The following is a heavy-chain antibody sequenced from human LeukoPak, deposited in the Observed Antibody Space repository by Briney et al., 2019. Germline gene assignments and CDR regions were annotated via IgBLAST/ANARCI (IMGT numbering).Heavy chain of an antibody. J-gene: IGHJ3*02. CDR3: ARHIVVVPAARGFAFDI. V-gene: IGHV4-30-4*08. D-gene: IGHD2-2*01. CDR2: IYYSGST. Sequence: PSGTLSLTCTVSGGSISSGDYYWSWIRQPPGKGLEWIGYIYYSGSTYYNPSLKSRVTISVDTSKNQFSLKLSSVTAADTAVYYCARHIVVVPAARGFAFDIWGQGTMVTVSS. CDR1: GGSISSGDYY.